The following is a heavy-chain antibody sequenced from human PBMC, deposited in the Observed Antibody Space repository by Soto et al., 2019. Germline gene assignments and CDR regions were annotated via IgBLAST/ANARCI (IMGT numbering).Heavy chain of an antibody. D-gene: IGHD3-9*01. Sequence: ASVKVSCKASGYTFTSYGISWVRQAPGQGLEWMGWINPNSGGTNYAQKFQGWVTMTRDTSISTAYMELSRLRSDDTAVYYCARDSFNYDILTGYLYGMDVWGQGTTVTVSS. V-gene: IGHV1-2*04. CDR3: ARDSFNYDILTGYLYGMDV. CDR1: GYTFTSYG. CDR2: INPNSGGT. J-gene: IGHJ6*02.